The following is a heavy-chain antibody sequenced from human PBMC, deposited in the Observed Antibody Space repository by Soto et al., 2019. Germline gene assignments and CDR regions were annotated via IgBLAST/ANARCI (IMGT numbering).Heavy chain of an antibody. Sequence: GGSLRLSCAASGFTFSSYWMSWVRQAPGKGLEWVANIKQDGSEKYYVDSVKGRFTISRDNAKNSLYLQMNSLRAEDTAVYYCARGKTCIQPDAFDIWGQGTMVTVSS. V-gene: IGHV3-7*03. J-gene: IGHJ3*02. D-gene: IGHD5-18*01. CDR1: GFTFSSYW. CDR2: IKQDGSEK. CDR3: ARGKTCIQPDAFDI.